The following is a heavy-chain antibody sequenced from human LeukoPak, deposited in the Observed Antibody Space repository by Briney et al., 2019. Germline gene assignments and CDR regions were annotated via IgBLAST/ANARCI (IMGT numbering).Heavy chain of an antibody. V-gene: IGHV1-18*01. J-gene: IGHJ6*02. D-gene: IGHD6-13*01. Sequence: ASVRVSCKASGYTFTSYGISWVRQAPGQGLEWMGWISAYNGNTNYAQKLQGRVTMTTDTSTSTAYMELRSLRSDDTAVYYCARHSSSWHYYYYYGMDVWGQGTTVTVSS. CDR3: ARHSSSWHYYYYYGMDV. CDR1: GYTFTSYG. CDR2: ISAYNGNT.